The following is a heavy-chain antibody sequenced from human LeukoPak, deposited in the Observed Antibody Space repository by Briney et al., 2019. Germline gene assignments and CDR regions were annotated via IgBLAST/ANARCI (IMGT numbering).Heavy chain of an antibody. Sequence: PGGSLRLSCAASGFTFSDYYMSWIRQAPGKGLEWVSYISSSGGTIYYADSVKGRFTISRDNAKNSLYLQMNSLRAEDTAVYYCARDVGGYYDSSGYSLFDYWGQGTLVTVSS. CDR3: ARDVGGYYDSSGYSLFDY. J-gene: IGHJ4*02. D-gene: IGHD3-22*01. CDR2: ISSSGGTI. V-gene: IGHV3-11*01. CDR1: GFTFSDYY.